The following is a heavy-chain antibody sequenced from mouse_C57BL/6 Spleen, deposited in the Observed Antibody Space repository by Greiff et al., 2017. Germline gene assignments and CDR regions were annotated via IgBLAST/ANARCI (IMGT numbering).Heavy chain of an antibody. CDR1: GFTFNTYS. J-gene: IGHJ1*03. CDR2: IRSKSSNYAT. CDR3: VGEGGYALYFEV. Sequence: EVQLVESGGGLVQPKGSLKLSCAASGFTFNTYSMHWVRQAPGKGLEWVARIRSKSSNYATYYADSVKDRFTISRDDSQSMLYLQMNNLKTEDTAMDYYVGEGGYALYFEVRGTGTTVPVST. V-gene: IGHV10-3*01. D-gene: IGHD2-2*01.